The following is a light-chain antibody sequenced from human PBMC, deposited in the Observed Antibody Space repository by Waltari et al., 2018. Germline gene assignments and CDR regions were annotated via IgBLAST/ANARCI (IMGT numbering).Light chain of an antibody. CDR1: SSIVDDYNF. J-gene: IGLJ3*02. V-gene: IGLV2-11*01. Sequence: QSALTQPRSVAGSPGQSVTLSFTGTSSIVDDYNFISWYRQHPGEAPKLMIYDLSKRPTAVPGRFSGSKSGHTASLTISGLQAEDEADYYCFSYASSYTSWVFGGGTKLTVL. CDR2: DLS. CDR3: FSYASSYTSWV.